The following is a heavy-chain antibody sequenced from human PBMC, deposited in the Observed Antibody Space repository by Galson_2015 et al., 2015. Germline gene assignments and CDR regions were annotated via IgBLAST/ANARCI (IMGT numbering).Heavy chain of an antibody. V-gene: IGHV3-48*03. CDR3: ARKDQVTTWFDP. CDR1: GFTFSSYE. J-gene: IGHJ5*02. D-gene: IGHD4-11*01. CDR2: ISSSGSTI. Sequence: SLRLSCAASGFTFSSYEMNWVRQAPGKGLEWVSYISSSGSTIYYADSVKGRFTISRDNAKNSLYLQMNSLRAEDTAVYYCARKDQVTTWFDPWGQGTLVTVSS.